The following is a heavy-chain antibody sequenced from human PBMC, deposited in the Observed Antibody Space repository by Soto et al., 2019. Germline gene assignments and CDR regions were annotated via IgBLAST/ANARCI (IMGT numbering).Heavy chain of an antibody. CDR1: GFTFSNYG. Sequence: QGQLVQSGAEVKKPGASVKLSCKASGFTFSNYGLNWVRQAPGQGLEWMGWVSANNGHTNYAQTLQGRVSMTTDTSTSTAYMELRGLTFDDTAVYYCSRDIESVTAKHFFYYYAMDVWGQGTTVTVSS. V-gene: IGHV1-18*01. D-gene: IGHD2-8*01. CDR3: SRDIESVTAKHFFYYYAMDV. J-gene: IGHJ6*02. CDR2: VSANNGHT.